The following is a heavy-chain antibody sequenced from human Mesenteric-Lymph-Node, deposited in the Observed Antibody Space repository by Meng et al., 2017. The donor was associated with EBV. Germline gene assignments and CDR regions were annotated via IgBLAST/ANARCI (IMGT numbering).Heavy chain of an antibody. CDR2: IHDSGST. Sequence: QVQVQESGPRLVKPSQTLSLTCTVSGCSISSGGYFWSWIRQHPGKGLEWIGYIHDSGSTYYNPSLKSRVTISADTSKNQFSLKLSSVTAADTAVYYCARASYGSGSPLGESWFDPWGQGTLVTVSS. D-gene: IGHD3-10*01. V-gene: IGHV4-31*03. CDR1: GCSISSGGYF. CDR3: ARASYGSGSPLGESWFDP. J-gene: IGHJ5*02.